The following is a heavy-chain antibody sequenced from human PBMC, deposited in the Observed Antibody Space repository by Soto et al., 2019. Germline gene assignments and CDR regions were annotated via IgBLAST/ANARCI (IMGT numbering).Heavy chain of an antibody. CDR3: ASGWFGEFVYYCDY. CDR1: GYTFTSYG. D-gene: IGHD3-10*01. CDR2: ISAYNGNT. Sequence: QVQLVQSGAEVKKPGASVKVSCKASGYTFTSYGISWVRQAPGQGLEWMGWISAYNGNTNYAQKLQGRVTMTTDTXXSTAYMELRSLGSDDTAVYYCASGWFGEFVYYCDYWGQGTLVTVSS. V-gene: IGHV1-18*01. J-gene: IGHJ4*02.